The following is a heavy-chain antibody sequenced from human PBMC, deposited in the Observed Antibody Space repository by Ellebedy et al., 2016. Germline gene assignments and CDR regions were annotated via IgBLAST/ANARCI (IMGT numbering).Heavy chain of an antibody. CDR3: ARTGYKYGMDV. J-gene: IGHJ6*02. CDR2: IYSGGST. Sequence: GESLKISCAASGFTVSSNYMSWLRPAPGKGLEWVSVIYSGGSTYYADSVKGRFTISRDNSKNTRYIKMNSLRAEDTAVYYCARTGYKYGMDVWGQGTTVTVSS. V-gene: IGHV3-66*01. D-gene: IGHD5-12*01. CDR1: GFTVSSNY.